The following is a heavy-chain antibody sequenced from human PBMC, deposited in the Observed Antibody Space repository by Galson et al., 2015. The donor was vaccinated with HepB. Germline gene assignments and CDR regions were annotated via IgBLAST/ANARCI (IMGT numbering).Heavy chain of an antibody. CDR1: GFTFTNAW. CDR2: ISWNSGSI. CDR3: AKEPTGAFDI. V-gene: IGHV3-9*01. D-gene: IGHD3-9*01. Sequence: SLRLSCAASGFTFTNAWMSWVRQAPGKGLEWVSGISWNSGSIGYADSVKGRFTISRDNAKNSLYLQMNSLRAEDTALYYCAKEPTGAFDIWGQGTMVTVSS. J-gene: IGHJ3*02.